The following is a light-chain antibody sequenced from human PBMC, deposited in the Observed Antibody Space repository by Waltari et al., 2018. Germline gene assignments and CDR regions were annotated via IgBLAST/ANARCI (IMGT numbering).Light chain of an antibody. CDR1: QSLTGS. CDR2: RAS. CDR3: QQYMTYPWT. J-gene: IGKJ1*01. Sequence: DIQMTQSPSTLSASVGDRVTVTCRASQSLTGSLAWFQQKPGKVPELLIYRASTLKKGVPSRFSGSGSGTEFTRTISSLQPDDFATYYCQQYMTYPWTFGPGTKVEI. V-gene: IGKV1-5*03.